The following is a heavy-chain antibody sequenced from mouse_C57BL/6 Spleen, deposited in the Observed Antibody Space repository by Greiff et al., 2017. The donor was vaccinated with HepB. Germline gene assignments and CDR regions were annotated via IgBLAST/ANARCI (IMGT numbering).Heavy chain of an antibody. CDR1: GYTFTSYW. CDR2: IHPNSGST. Sequence: VQLQQPGAELVKPGASVKLSCKASGYTFTSYWMHWVKQRPGQGLEWIGMIHPNSGSTNYNEKFKSKATLTVDKSSSTAYMQLSSLTSEDSAVYYCARTGDYGSSLAWFAYWGQGTLVTVSA. CDR3: ARTGDYGSSLAWFAY. V-gene: IGHV1-64*01. J-gene: IGHJ3*01. D-gene: IGHD1-1*01.